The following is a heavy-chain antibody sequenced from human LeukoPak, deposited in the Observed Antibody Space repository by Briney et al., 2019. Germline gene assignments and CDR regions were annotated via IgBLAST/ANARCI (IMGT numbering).Heavy chain of an antibody. CDR1: GFTFTKYW. D-gene: IGHD1-14*01. CDR3: AREVWGPEY. J-gene: IGHJ4*02. V-gene: IGHV3-7*01. CDR2: IKQDGSDK. Sequence: GGSLRLSCAASGFTFTKYWLTWVRQAPGKGLEWVGNIKQDGSDKNYMDSVKGRFTISRDNTKNSVYLQMSSLRAEDTAVYYCAREVWGPEYWGQGTLVTVSS.